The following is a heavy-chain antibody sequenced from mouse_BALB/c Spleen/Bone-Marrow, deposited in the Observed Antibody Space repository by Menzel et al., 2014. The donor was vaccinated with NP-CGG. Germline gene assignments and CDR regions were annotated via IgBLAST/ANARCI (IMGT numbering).Heavy chain of an antibody. CDR3: ASYVYGYYFDY. J-gene: IGHJ2*01. V-gene: IGHV14-3*02. CDR2: IDPANGNT. CDR1: GFNIKDTY. Sequence: VQLQQSGAELVKPGASVKLSCTASGFNIKDTYMHWVKQRSEQGLEWIGRIDPANGNTKYDPKFQGKASITADTSSNTAYLQLSSLTPEDTAVYYCASYVYGYYFDYWGQGTTLTVSS. D-gene: IGHD2-2*01.